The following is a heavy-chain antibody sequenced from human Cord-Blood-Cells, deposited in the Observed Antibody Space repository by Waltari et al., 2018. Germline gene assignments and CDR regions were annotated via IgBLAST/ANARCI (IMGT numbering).Heavy chain of an antibody. Sequence: EVQLVESGGGLVQPGGSLRLSCAASGFTFSSYWMSWVRQAPGKGLGWVANIKEDGREKYYVDSVKGRFTISRDNAKNSLYLQMNCLRAEHTAVYYCVKSWGLDYWGQGTLVTVSS. CDR2: IKEDGREK. CDR1: GFTFSSYW. CDR3: VKSWGLDY. D-gene: IGHD7-27*01. V-gene: IGHV3-7*01. J-gene: IGHJ4*02.